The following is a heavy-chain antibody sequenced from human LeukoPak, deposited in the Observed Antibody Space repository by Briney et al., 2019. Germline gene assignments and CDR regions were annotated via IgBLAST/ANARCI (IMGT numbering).Heavy chain of an antibody. CDR3: ARRVGVAAAHYFDY. CDR2: IYYSGST. J-gene: IGHJ4*02. D-gene: IGHD6-25*01. Sequence: YPSETLSLTCTVSGGSISSSSYYWGWIRQPPGKGLEWIGSIYYSGSTYYNPSLKSRVTISVDTSKNQFSLKLSSVTAADTAVYYCARRVGVAAAHYFDYWGQGTLVTVSS. CDR1: GGSISSSSYY. V-gene: IGHV4-39*01.